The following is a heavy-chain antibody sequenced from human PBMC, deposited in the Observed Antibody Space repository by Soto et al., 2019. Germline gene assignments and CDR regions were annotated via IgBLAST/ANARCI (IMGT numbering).Heavy chain of an antibody. V-gene: IGHV3-33*01. J-gene: IGHJ4*02. Sequence: GGSLRLSCSASGFTFSSFAIHWVRQAPGKGLEWVAVIWYDGGNKFYADSVKGRFTIARDNSKNTLSLQMSSLRAEDTAIYFCARDRHSTSSGYFDNWGQGTLVTVSS. CDR1: GFTFSSFA. CDR2: IWYDGGNK. D-gene: IGHD6-6*01. CDR3: ARDRHSTSSGYFDN.